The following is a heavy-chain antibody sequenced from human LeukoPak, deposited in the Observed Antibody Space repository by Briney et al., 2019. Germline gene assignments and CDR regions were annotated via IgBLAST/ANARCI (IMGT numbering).Heavy chain of an antibody. D-gene: IGHD2-15*01. V-gene: IGHV3-7*01. CDR1: GFSFSNYW. CDR2: TNEDGSDK. Sequence: GGSLRLSCEGSGFSFSNYWMSWVRQAPGKGLEWVAHTNEDGSDKYYVDSVKGRFTISRDNAKNPLYLQMGSLRAEDTAIFYCTSWSSCSSDNCQFNYWGQGTLVTVSS. CDR3: TSWSSCSSDNCQFNY. J-gene: IGHJ4*02.